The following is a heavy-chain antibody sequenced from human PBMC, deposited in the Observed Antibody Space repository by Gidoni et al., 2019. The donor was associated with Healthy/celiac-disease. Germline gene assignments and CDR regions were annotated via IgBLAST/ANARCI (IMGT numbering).Heavy chain of an antibody. D-gene: IGHD3-16*01. Sequence: EVQLVESGGGWVQPGWSLRLSCSASGFTFRSYSMNWVRQAPGKGLELVSYISSSSSTIYYADSVKGRFTISRDNAKNSLYLQMNSLRAEDTAVYYCARDKPQWGNSVSDYWGQGTLVTVSS. CDR2: ISSSSSTI. J-gene: IGHJ4*02. V-gene: IGHV3-48*01. CDR3: ARDKPQWGNSVSDY. CDR1: GFTFRSYS.